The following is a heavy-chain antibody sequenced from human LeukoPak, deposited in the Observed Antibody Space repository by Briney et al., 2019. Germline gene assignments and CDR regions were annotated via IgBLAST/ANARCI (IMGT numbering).Heavy chain of an antibody. D-gene: IGHD3-3*01. CDR1: GGSISSSSYY. J-gene: IGHJ4*02. V-gene: IGHV4-39*01. CDR2: IYYSGST. Sequence: PSETLSLTCTVSGGSISSSSYYWSWIRQPPGKGLEWIGSIYYSGSTYYNPSLKSRVTISVDTSKNQFSLKLSSVTAADTAVYYCASRDYDFWSGEQYYFDYWGQGTLVTVSS. CDR3: ASRDYDFWSGEQYYFDY.